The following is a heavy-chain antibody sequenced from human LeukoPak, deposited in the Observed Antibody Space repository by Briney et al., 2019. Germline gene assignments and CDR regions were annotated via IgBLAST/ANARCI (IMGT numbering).Heavy chain of an antibody. V-gene: IGHV1-2*02. CDR3: ARVKLAAEKMVGITSPFDI. D-gene: IGHD2-8*01. CDR2: INPNSGGT. Sequence: ASVKVSCKAARYSFTGYYMHWVRQAPGQGLEWMGGINPNSGGTNYAQKFQGRVAMTRDAAISTADMELSRRKSDDTAVYYCARVKLAAEKMVGITSPFDIWGEGTMVSVSA. CDR1: RYSFTGYY. J-gene: IGHJ3*02.